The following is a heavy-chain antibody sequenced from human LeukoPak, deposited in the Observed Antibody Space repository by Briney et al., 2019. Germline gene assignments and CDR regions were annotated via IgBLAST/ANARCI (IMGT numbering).Heavy chain of an antibody. V-gene: IGHV1-24*01. CDR1: GYTLTELS. CDR3: ATEVVQRFGELWPNWFDP. Sequence: ASGKVSCKVSGYTLTELSMHGVRQAPGKGREWMRDFDPEDGETIHAQKFQGRVTMTEDTSTDTAYTELSSLRSEDTAVYYCATEVVQRFGELWPNWFDPWGQGTLVTVSS. D-gene: IGHD3-10*01. CDR2: FDPEDGET. J-gene: IGHJ5*02.